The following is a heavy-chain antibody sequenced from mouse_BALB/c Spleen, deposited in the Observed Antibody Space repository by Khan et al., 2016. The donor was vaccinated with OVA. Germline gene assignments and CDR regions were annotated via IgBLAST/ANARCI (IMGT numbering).Heavy chain of an antibody. J-gene: IGHJ3*01. CDR2: VSTGGSYT. CDR1: GFTFSTYG. D-gene: IGHD1-1*01. Sequence: EVHLVESGGDLVKPGGSLKLSCAASGFTFSTYGMSWVRQTPDRRLEWVATVSTGGSYTYYPDSVKGRFTISRDNAKNTLSLQMNRLKSEDTAMFYCTRLAYYYDSEGFAYWGQGTLVTVSA. CDR3: TRLAYYYDSEGFAY. V-gene: IGHV5-6*01.